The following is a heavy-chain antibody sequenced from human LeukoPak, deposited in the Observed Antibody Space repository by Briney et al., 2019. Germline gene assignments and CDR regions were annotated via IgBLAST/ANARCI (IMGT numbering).Heavy chain of an antibody. Sequence: SETLSLTCTVSGGSISSYYWSWIRQPPGKGLEWIGYIYYSGSTNYNPSLKSRVTISVDTSKNQFSLKLSSVTAADTAVYYCARAGRVATTVTRFDYWGQGTLVTVSS. V-gene: IGHV4-59*01. CDR2: IYYSGST. J-gene: IGHJ4*02. D-gene: IGHD4-17*01. CDR1: GGSISSYY. CDR3: ARAGRVATTVTRFDY.